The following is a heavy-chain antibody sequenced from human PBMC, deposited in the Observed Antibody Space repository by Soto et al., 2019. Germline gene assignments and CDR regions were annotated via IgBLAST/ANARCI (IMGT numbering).Heavy chain of an antibody. Sequence: GASVKGSCKASGYTFRSYGISWVRQAPGQGPEWMGWISGYNGNTHYPQKFQGKVTMTTDTSTSTAYMELRSLRSDDTAVYYCAKADSNYAGRFSYYYMDVWGNGTLVTVSS. J-gene: IGHJ6*03. CDR2: ISGYNGNT. CDR3: AKADSNYAGRFSYYYMDV. CDR1: GYTFRSYG. D-gene: IGHD4-4*01. V-gene: IGHV1-18*01.